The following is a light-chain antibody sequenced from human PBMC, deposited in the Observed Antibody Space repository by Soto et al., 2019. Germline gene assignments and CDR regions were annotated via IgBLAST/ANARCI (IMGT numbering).Light chain of an antibody. V-gene: IGLV2-23*02. CDR3: CSYAGDSYV. CDR1: SCDVGNYNL. CDR2: DVS. J-gene: IGLJ1*01. Sequence: QSALTQPASVSGSPGQSITISCTGTSCDVGNYNLVSWYQQHPGKAPKLMIYDVSKRPSGVPNRFSGSKSGNTASLTISGLQADDEAEYYCCSYAGDSYVFGTGTKLTV.